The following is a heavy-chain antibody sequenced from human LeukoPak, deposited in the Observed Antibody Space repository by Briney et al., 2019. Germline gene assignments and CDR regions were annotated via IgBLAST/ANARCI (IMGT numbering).Heavy chain of an antibody. D-gene: IGHD6-19*01. CDR1: GGSISSGSYY. J-gene: IGHJ4*02. CDR2: IYTSGST. CDR3: ARDGAPYSSGWYY. Sequence: SQTLSLTCTVSGGSISSGSYYRNWIRQPAGKGLGCIGRIYTSGSTNYNPSLKSRVTISVDTSKNQFSLKLSSVTAADTAVYYCARDGAPYSSGWYYWGQGTLVTVSS. V-gene: IGHV4-61*02.